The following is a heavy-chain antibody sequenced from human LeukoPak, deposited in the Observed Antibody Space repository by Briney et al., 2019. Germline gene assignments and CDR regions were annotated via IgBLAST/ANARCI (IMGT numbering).Heavy chain of an antibody. V-gene: IGHV3-30*04. CDR3: AEGGLGDPYGDYVIDY. CDR2: ISYDGSNK. Sequence: GGSLRLSYAASGFTFSSYAMHWVRQAPGKGLEWVAVISYDGSNKYYADSVKGRFTISRDNSKNTLYLQMNSLRAEDTAVYYCAEGGLGDPYGDYVIDYWGQGTLVTVSS. D-gene: IGHD4-17*01. CDR1: GFTFSSYA. J-gene: IGHJ4*02.